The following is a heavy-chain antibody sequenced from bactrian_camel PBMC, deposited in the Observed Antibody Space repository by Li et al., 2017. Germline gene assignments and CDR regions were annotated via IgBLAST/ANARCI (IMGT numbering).Heavy chain of an antibody. CDR3: TRDRDPFDY. Sequence: VQLVESGGGSVQAGGSLRLACAGYSDRTLTLAWFRQAPGKQREGVGKIYTIDQSTTYADSVKGRFVISRDNAKNTLYLQLNSLKTEDTATYYCTRDRDPFDYWGQGTQVTVS. CDR2: IYTIDQST. CDR1: SDRTLT. J-gene: IGHJ4*01. V-gene: IGHV3S54*01.